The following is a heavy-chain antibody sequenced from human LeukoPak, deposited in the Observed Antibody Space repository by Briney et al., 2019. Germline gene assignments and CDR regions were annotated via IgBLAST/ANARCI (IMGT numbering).Heavy chain of an antibody. Sequence: PSETLSLTCTVSGGSISSYYWSWIRQPPGKGLEWIGYIYYSGSTNYNPSLKSRVTISVDTSKNQFSLKLSSVTAADTAVYYCARRSVETAKYSDWFDPWGQGTLVTVSS. CDR1: GGSISSYY. V-gene: IGHV4-59*08. CDR2: IYYSGST. CDR3: ARRSVETAKYSDWFDP. D-gene: IGHD2-21*02. J-gene: IGHJ5*02.